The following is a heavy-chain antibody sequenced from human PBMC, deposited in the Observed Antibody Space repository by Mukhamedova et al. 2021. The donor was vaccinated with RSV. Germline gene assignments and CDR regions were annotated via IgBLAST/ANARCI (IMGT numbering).Heavy chain of an antibody. CDR2: IYHSGST. D-gene: IGHD6-6*01. CDR3: ARVGSSSSPIDC. Sequence: SIYHSGSTYSSPSLKSRVTISADTSKNQLSLKLRSVTAADTAVYYCARVGSSSSPIDCWGQGTLVTVSS. V-gene: IGHV4-38-2*02. J-gene: IGHJ4*02.